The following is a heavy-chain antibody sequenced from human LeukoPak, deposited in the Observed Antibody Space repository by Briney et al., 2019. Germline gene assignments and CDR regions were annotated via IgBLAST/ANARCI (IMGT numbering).Heavy chain of an antibody. Sequence: SETLSLTCTVSGGSMTSNTYYWGWIRQPPGKGLEWIGSIYYSGSTYYNSSLKSRVTISVDTSKNQFSLKLSSVTAADTAVYYCARALRIYYYFDYWGQGTLVTVSS. CDR2: IYYSGST. CDR3: ARALRIYYYFDY. J-gene: IGHJ4*02. V-gene: IGHV4-39*07. D-gene: IGHD1-26*01. CDR1: GGSMTSNTYY.